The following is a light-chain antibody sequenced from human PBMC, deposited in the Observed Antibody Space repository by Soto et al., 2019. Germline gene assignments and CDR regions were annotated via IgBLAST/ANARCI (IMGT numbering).Light chain of an antibody. CDR3: AAWDGSLNVYV. CDR2: TNN. J-gene: IGLJ1*01. V-gene: IGLV1-44*01. CDR1: SSSLASNS. Sequence: QSVLTQPPSASGTPGQRVTISCSGSSSSLASNSVNWYQQLPRTAPKVLIYTNNQRPSGVPDRFSGSNSGTSASLAISGLQSEDEADYYCAAWDGSLNVYVFGTGTKLTVL.